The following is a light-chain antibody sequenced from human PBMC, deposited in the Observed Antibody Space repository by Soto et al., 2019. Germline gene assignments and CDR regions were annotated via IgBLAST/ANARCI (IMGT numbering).Light chain of an antibody. CDR3: LQDYNYPRT. CDR2: AAS. J-gene: IGKJ2*01. CDR1: QGIRTD. Sequence: AIQMTQSPSSLSASVGDRVTITCRASQGIRTDLGWYQQKPGKAPKLLIYAASSLQSGVPSRFSGSGSGTDFTLTISSLQPEDFATYYCLQDYNYPRTFGQGTKLEIK. V-gene: IGKV1-6*01.